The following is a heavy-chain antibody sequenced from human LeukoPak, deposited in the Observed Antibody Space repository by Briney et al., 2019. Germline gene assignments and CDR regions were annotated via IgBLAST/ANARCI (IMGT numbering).Heavy chain of an antibody. J-gene: IGHJ4*02. V-gene: IGHV3-30-3*01. CDR1: GFTFSRYA. Sequence: PGGSLRLSCAASGFTFSRYAMHWVRQAPGKGLEWVAIISYDGSGKYYADSVKGRFTISRDNSKNTLYLQMNSLRAEDTAVYYCARNPYGDYYFDYWGQGTLVTVSS. D-gene: IGHD4-17*01. CDR3: ARNPYGDYYFDY. CDR2: ISYDGSGK.